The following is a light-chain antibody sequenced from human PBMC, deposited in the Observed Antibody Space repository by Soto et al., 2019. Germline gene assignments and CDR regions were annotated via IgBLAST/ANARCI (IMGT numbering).Light chain of an antibody. CDR1: QDVRKY. Sequence: DIQITRSPSSLSASVGDRVTITCQASQDVRKYLSWYQQKARKAPKLLIYDASNLETGVPSRFSGSGSGTDFTFTISSLQPEDIATYYCQQRHNLPHTFGPGTKVDIK. CDR3: QQRHNLPHT. J-gene: IGKJ3*01. V-gene: IGKV1-33*01. CDR2: DAS.